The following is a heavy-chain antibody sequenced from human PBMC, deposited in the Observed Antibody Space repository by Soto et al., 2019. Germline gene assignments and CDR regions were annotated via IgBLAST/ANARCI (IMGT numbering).Heavy chain of an antibody. CDR3: VRVSHTSGRSFDY. D-gene: IGHD6-19*01. CDR1: GFTFSDHY. V-gene: IGHV3-72*01. J-gene: IGHJ4*02. CDR2: TRNKANSYTT. Sequence: EVQLVESGGGLVQPGGSLRLSCAASGFTFSDHYMDWVRQAPGKGLEWVGRTRNKANSYTTEYAASVRGRFTISRDDSKNSLYLQMNSLTTEDTAVYSCVRVSHTSGRSFDYWGQGTLVTVSS.